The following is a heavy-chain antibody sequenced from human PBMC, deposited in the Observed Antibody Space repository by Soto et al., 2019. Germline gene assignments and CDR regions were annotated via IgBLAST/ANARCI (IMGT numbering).Heavy chain of an antibody. D-gene: IGHD3-22*01. Sequence: SLRLSCAASGFTFSSFHMNWVRQAPGRGLEWVAYNTSSSDTIYYSDSVKGRFTISRDNGKNSLFLQMNSLRDEDTAVYYCARVVVVIPPGYYYAMDVWGQGTTVTVSS. J-gene: IGHJ6*02. V-gene: IGHV3-48*02. CDR2: NTSSSDTI. CDR3: ARVVVVIPPGYYYAMDV. CDR1: GFTFSSFH.